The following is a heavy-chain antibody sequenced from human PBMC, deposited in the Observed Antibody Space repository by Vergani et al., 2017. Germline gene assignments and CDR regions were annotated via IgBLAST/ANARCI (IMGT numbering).Heavy chain of an antibody. CDR3: ARDVPYYGMDV. CDR1: GGSISSYY. CDR2: IYYSGST. Sequence: QVQLQESGPGLVKPSETLSLTCTVSGGSISSYYWTWIRQPPGKGLEWIGYIYYSGSTRYNPSLKSRVTISVDTSKNQFSLKLSSVTAADTALYYCARDVPYYGMDVWGQGTTVTVSS. J-gene: IGHJ6*02. V-gene: IGHV4-59*12.